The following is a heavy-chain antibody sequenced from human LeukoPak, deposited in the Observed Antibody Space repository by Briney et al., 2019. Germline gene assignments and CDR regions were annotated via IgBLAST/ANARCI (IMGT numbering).Heavy chain of an antibody. D-gene: IGHD2-2*01. CDR1: GGSISSYY. J-gene: IGHJ2*01. Sequence: SETLSLTCTVSGGSISSYYWSWIRQPPGKGLEWIGYIYYSGSTNYNPSLKSRVTISVDTSKNQFSLKLSSVTAADTAVYYCAGAHDKYQLLDSYWYFDLWGRGTLVTVSS. CDR3: AGAHDKYQLLDSYWYFDL. CDR2: IYYSGST. V-gene: IGHV4-59*01.